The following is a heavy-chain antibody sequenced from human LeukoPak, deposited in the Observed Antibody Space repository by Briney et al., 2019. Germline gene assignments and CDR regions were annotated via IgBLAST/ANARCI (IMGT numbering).Heavy chain of an antibody. D-gene: IGHD4-23*01. J-gene: IGHJ4*02. CDR2: IYYSGSI. Sequence: SETLSLTCTVSGGSLSSCYLSWLRQPPGKGLEWIGYIYYSGSINYDPSLKSRVTISVDTSKNQFSLKLSSVTAADTAVYYCARDREYGGNPIFDYWGQGTLVTVSS. CDR1: GGSLSSCY. CDR3: ARDREYGGNPIFDY. V-gene: IGHV4-59*01.